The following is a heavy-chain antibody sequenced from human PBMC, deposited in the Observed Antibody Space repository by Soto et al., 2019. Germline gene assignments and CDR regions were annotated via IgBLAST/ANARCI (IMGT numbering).Heavy chain of an antibody. D-gene: IGHD2-21*02. CDR3: AKDYLDCGGDCPPFDY. CDR1: GFIFSSYA. J-gene: IGHJ4*02. CDR2: ISGSGANT. V-gene: IGHV3-23*01. Sequence: PGGSLRLSCAASGFIFSSYAMSWVRQAPGKGLEWVSAISGSGANTYYADSVKGRFTISRGDSKSTVYLQMNSLRAEDTAVYYCAKDYLDCGGDCPPFDYWGQATQVTVSS.